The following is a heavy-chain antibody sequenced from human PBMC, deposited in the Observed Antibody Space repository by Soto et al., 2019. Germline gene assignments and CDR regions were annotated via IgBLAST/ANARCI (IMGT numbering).Heavy chain of an antibody. Sequence: PGGSLRLSCAASGFTDSSNYMSWVRQAPGKGLEWVSVTYSGGITYYADSVKGRLTISRDNSKNTLYLQMNSLRAEDTALYYCARDGMGSAIGYWGQGTPVTVSS. CDR3: ARDGMGSAIGY. CDR2: TYSGGIT. D-gene: IGHD5-18*01. J-gene: IGHJ4*02. V-gene: IGHV3-53*01. CDR1: GFTDSSNY.